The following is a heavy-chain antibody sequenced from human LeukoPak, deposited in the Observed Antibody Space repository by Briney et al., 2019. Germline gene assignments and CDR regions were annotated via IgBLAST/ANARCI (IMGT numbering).Heavy chain of an antibody. CDR1: GFTFSDYY. V-gene: IGHV3-11*06. CDR3: AGQYHDVLTGYRPLDY. CDR2: ISSSSSYT. Sequence: GGSLRLSCAASGFTFSDYYMSWIRQAPGKGLEWVSYISSSSSYTNYADSVKGRFTISRDNSKNTLYLQMNSLRAEDTAVYYCAGQYHDVLTGYRPLDYWGQGTLVTVSS. J-gene: IGHJ4*02. D-gene: IGHD3-9*01.